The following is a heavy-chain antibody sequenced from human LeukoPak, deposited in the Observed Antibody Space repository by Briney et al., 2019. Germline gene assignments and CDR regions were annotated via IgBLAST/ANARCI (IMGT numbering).Heavy chain of an antibody. CDR3: AKPSLREQQLIYGMDV. J-gene: IGHJ6*02. V-gene: IGHV3-30*18. D-gene: IGHD6-13*01. Sequence: ARYLSLSCAASGFTFSSYGMHWVRQAPGKGLEGVAVISYDGSNKYYADSVKGRFTISRDNAKNKLYLQIYKLRAEYTAVYYCAKPSLREQQLIYGMDVWGQGTTVTVSS. CDR2: ISYDGSNK. CDR1: GFTFSSYG.